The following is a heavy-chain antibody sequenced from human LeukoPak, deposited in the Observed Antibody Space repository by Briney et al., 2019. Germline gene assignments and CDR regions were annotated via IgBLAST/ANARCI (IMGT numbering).Heavy chain of an antibody. V-gene: IGHV4-4*07. J-gene: IGHJ6*02. Sequence: SETLSLTCSVSGGSTNNYFWSWIRQSAGKGLEWIGRVNPYGTSNYNPTLKSRVTMSVDTSKNLVSLRLTSLTAADTAVYYCARDRRPRAVAGAYISYGMDVWGQETTVTVSS. CDR1: GGSTNNYF. CDR2: VNPYGTS. D-gene: IGHD6-19*01. CDR3: ARDRRPRAVAGAYISYGMDV.